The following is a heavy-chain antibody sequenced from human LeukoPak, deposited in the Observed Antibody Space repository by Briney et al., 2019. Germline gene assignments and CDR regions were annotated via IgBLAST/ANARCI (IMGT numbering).Heavy chain of an antibody. J-gene: IGHJ5*02. CDR1: TGSFSGYY. CDR3: ARGGTTYYYGSGTSP. D-gene: IGHD3-10*01. CDR2: INNSGVT. Sequence: PSETLSLTCAVHTGSFSGYYWTWIRQAPGRGLEWIGEINNSGVTYYNPSLETRVTISRDTSKIQFSLQLKSVSAADTAVYYCARGGTTYYYGSGTSPWGQGTLVIVSS. V-gene: IGHV4-34*01.